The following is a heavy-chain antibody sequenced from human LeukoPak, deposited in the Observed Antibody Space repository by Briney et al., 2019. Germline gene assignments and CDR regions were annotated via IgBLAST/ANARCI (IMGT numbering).Heavy chain of an antibody. V-gene: IGHV3-23*01. D-gene: IGHD3-22*01. J-gene: IGHJ4*02. CDR1: GFTFSSYA. Sequence: GGSLRLSCAASGFTFSSYAMSWVRQAPGKGLEWVSAISGSGGSTYYADSVKGRFTISRDNSKNTLYLQMNSLRAEDTAVYYCAKDPTMIVVVIPDYWAREPWSPSP. CDR3: AKDPTMIVVVIPDY. CDR2: ISGSGGST.